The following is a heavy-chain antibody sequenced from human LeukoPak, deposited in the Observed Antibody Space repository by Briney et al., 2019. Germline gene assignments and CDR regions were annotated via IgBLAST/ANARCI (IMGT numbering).Heavy chain of an antibody. V-gene: IGHV4-4*07. CDR1: GDSISSYY. D-gene: IGHD6-19*01. Sequence: SETLSLTCSVSGDSISSYYWSWIQQSAGKGLEWIGRVYASGGTRYNPSLKSRVTMSVDTSKNQFSLKLTSVTAADTAVYYCARTTGFAVAGGYYFDYWGQGILVTVSS. J-gene: IGHJ4*02. CDR2: VYASGGT. CDR3: ARTTGFAVAGGYYFDY.